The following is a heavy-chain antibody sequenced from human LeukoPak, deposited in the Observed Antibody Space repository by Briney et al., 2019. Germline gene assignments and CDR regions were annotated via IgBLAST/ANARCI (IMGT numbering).Heavy chain of an antibody. J-gene: IGHJ4*02. CDR2: INQGGSEK. D-gene: IGHD2-2*01. V-gene: IGHV3-7*03. Sequence: GGSLRLSCAASGFTFRNYWISWVRQGPGEGPEWVANINQGGSEKYYVDSVKGRFTISRDNAMNSLDLQMNSLRVEDTAIYYCARLAVPPGNRGWYYEHWGQGTLVTVSS. CDR1: GFTFRNYW. CDR3: ARLAVPPGNRGWYYEH.